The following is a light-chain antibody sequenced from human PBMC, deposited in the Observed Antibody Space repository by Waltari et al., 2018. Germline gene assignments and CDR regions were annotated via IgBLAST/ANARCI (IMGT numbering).Light chain of an antibody. CDR2: DAS. Sequence: DIQMTQSPSSLSASVGDRVTITCQASHDIRKYLNWYQQKPGKAPKLLTYDASNLETGVPSRFSGSGSGTDFTFTISSLQPEDIATYYCQQYDNLPLTFGGGTKVEIK. J-gene: IGKJ4*01. CDR1: HDIRKY. V-gene: IGKV1-33*01. CDR3: QQYDNLPLT.